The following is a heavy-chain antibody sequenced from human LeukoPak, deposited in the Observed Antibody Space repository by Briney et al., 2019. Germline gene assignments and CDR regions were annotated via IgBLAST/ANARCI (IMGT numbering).Heavy chain of an antibody. V-gene: IGHV4-61*01. D-gene: IGHD2-21*02. CDR1: GGSVSSGSYY. Sequence: SETLSLTCTVSGGSVSSGSYYWSWIRQPPGKGLEWIGYIYYSGSTYYNPSLKSRVTISVDTSKNQFSLKLSSVTAADTAVYYCARDSDDLYGMDVWGQGTTVTVSS. J-gene: IGHJ6*02. CDR2: IYYSGST. CDR3: ARDSDDLYGMDV.